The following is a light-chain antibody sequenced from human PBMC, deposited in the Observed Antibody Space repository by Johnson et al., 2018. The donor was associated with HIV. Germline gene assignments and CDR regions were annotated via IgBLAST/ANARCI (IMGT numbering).Light chain of an antibody. CDR2: EKN. J-gene: IGLJ1*01. V-gene: IGLV1-51*02. CDR1: TSNIGNNY. Sequence: QSVLTQPPSVSAAPGQKVTISCSGSTSNIGNNYVSWYQQLPGTAPKLLIYEKNKRPSGIPDRFSASKSCTSATLVITGLQTGDEADYYCGTWDSSLSAHFVFGTGTRVTV. CDR3: GTWDSSLSAHFV.